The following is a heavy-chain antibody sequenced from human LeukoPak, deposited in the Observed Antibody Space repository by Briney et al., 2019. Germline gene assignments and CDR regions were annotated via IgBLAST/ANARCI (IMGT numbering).Heavy chain of an antibody. CDR3: ARAQKGYSSSWYRGGGNFDY. V-gene: IGHV3-23*01. Sequence: GGSLRLSCAASGFTFSSYAMSWVRQAPGKGLEWVSNISGSGVSGGNTYYADSVKGRFTISRDSSKNTLYLQMNSLRAEDTAVYYCARAQKGYSSSWYRGGGNFDYWGQGTLVTVSS. J-gene: IGHJ4*02. CDR2: ISGSGVSGGNT. CDR1: GFTFSSYA. D-gene: IGHD6-13*01.